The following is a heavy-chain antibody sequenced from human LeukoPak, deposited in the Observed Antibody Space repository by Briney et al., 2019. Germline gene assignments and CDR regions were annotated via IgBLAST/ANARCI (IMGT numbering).Heavy chain of an antibody. Sequence: PGGSLRLSCAASGFMFSSYWMAWVRHAPGKGLEWVAHIKPDGSEKYYVDSVKGRLTISRENSKNTIYLQMNSLRAEDTALYYCARDARMVRGEPIFDYWGQGTLVTVSS. CDR3: ARDARMVRGEPIFDY. CDR2: IKPDGSEK. V-gene: IGHV3-7*03. J-gene: IGHJ4*02. CDR1: GFMFSSYW. D-gene: IGHD3-10*01.